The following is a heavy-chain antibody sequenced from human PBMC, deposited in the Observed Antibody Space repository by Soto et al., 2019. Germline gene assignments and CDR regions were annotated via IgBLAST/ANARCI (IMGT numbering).Heavy chain of an antibody. J-gene: IGHJ4*02. CDR1: GFIFSSFG. V-gene: IGHV3-33*01. CDR2: IWYDGSNT. D-gene: IGHD7-27*01. Sequence: GGSLRLSCAASGFIFSSFGMHWVRQSPGKGLEWVAHIWYDGSNTYYADSVKGRFTISRDNSRNTLYLQMNSLRAEDTAVYHCVRDLLGSGGHFDYWGQGTPVTVSS. CDR3: VRDLLGSGGHFDY.